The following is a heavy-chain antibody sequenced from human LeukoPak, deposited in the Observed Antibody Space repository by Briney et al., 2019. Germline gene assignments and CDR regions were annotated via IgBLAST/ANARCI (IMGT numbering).Heavy chain of an antibody. CDR2: IYYSGST. Sequence: SETLSLTCTVSGGSISSYYWSWIRQPPGKGLEWIGYIYYSGSTNYNPSLKSRVTISVDTSKNHFSLKLSSVTAADTAVYYCASRSIAAAGWYYFDYWGQGTLVTVSS. CDR3: ASRSIAAAGWYYFDY. D-gene: IGHD6-13*01. CDR1: GGSISSYY. V-gene: IGHV4-59*08. J-gene: IGHJ4*02.